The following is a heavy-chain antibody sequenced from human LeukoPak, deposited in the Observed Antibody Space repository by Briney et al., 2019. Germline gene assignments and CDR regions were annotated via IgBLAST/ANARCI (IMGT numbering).Heavy chain of an antibody. CDR3: ARRAGAYSHPYDY. V-gene: IGHV3-48*03. CDR2: ISSSASTI. Sequence: GGSLRLSCAASGFTFSSYEMNWVRQAPGKGLEWVSYISSSASTIYYPDSVKGRFTISRDNSKNTLYLQMNSLRAEDTAVYYCARRAGAYSHPYDYWGQGTLVTVSS. CDR1: GFTFSSYE. J-gene: IGHJ4*02. D-gene: IGHD4/OR15-4a*01.